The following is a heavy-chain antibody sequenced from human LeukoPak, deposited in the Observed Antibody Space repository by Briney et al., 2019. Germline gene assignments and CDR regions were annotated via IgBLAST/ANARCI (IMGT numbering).Heavy chain of an antibody. Sequence: ASVKVSCKASGYTFTSYGISWVRQAPGQGLEWMGWTSAYNGNTNYAQKLQGRVTMTTDTSTSTAYMELRSLRSDDTAVYYCARDHVRWFGELFGRPPFDYWGQGTLVTVSS. D-gene: IGHD3-10*01. CDR1: GYTFTSYG. J-gene: IGHJ4*02. CDR2: TSAYNGNT. V-gene: IGHV1-18*01. CDR3: ARDHVRWFGELFGRPPFDY.